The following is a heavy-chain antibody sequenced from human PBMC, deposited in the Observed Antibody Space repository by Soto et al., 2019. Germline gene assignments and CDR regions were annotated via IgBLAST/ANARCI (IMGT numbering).Heavy chain of an antibody. CDR3: TMVRNYYYGMDV. J-gene: IGHJ6*02. Sequence: KPSETLSLTCTVSGGSISSGGYYRSWIRQHPGKGLEWIGYIYYSGSTYYNPSLKSRVTISVDTSKNQFSLKLSSVTAADTAVYYCTMVRNYYYGMDVWGQGTTVTVSS. V-gene: IGHV4-31*03. CDR1: GGSISSGGYY. CDR2: IYYSGST. D-gene: IGHD3-10*01.